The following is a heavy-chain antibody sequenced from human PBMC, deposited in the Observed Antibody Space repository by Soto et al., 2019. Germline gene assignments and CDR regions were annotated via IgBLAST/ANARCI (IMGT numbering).Heavy chain of an antibody. CDR1: GDSVSSNSAA. D-gene: IGHD2-2*01. Sequence: SQTLSLTCAISGDSVSSNSAAWNWIRQSPSRGLEWLGRTYYRSKWYNDYAVSVKSRITINPDTSKNQFSLQLNSVTPEDTAVYYCAREGCSSTSCYYYYYYMDVWGKGTTVTVSS. CDR3: AREGCSSTSCYYYYYYMDV. CDR2: TYYRSKWYN. V-gene: IGHV6-1*01. J-gene: IGHJ6*03.